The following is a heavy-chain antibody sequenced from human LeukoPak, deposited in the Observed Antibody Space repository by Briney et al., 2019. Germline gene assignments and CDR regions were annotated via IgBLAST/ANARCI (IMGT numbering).Heavy chain of an antibody. CDR3: ARTPDYYDSSGYPYYFDY. CDR2: IYYSGST. D-gene: IGHD3-22*01. Sequence: SETLSLTCTVSGGSISSYYWSWIRQPPGKGLEWIGYIYYSGSTNYNPSLKSRVTISVDTSKNQFSLKLSSVTAADTAVYYCARTPDYYDSSGYPYYFDYWGQGTLVTVSS. V-gene: IGHV4-59*01. CDR1: GGSISSYY. J-gene: IGHJ4*02.